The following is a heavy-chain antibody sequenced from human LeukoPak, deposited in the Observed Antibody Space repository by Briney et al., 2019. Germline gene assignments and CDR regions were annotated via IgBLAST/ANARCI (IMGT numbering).Heavy chain of an antibody. CDR2: IKQDGSEK. J-gene: IGHJ4*02. D-gene: IGHD6-19*01. CDR1: GYSFTSYW. V-gene: IGHV3-7*01. CDR3: ARDRSSGWKYYFDY. Sequence: GESLKISCKGSGYSFTSYWMSWVRQAPGKGLEWVANIKQDGSEKYYVDSVKGRFTISRDNAKNSLYLQMNSLRAEDTAVYYCARDRSSGWKYYFDYWGQGTLVTVSS.